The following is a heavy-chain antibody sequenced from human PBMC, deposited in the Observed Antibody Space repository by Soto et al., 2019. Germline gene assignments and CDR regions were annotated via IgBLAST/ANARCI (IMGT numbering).Heavy chain of an antibody. CDR1: GFSLSTSGVG. V-gene: IGHV2-5*02. Sequence: QITLKESGPTLVKPTQTLTLTCTFSGFSLSTSGVGVGWIRQPPGKALEWLALIYWDDDKRYSPSLKSRLTINKDTPKNQVVLTNTKLDPVDTATYYCAHSLYYDYVWGSYRQAFDYWGQGTLVTVSS. CDR2: IYWDDDK. D-gene: IGHD3-16*02. J-gene: IGHJ4*02. CDR3: AHSLYYDYVWGSYRQAFDY.